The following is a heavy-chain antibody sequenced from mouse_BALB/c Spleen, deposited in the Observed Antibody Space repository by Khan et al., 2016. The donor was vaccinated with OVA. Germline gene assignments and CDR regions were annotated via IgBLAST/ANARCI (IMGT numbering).Heavy chain of an antibody. J-gene: IGHJ3*01. CDR3: ARQGYGYSWFVY. CDR1: GFTFNTYA. Sequence: EVQLVESGGGLVQPKGSLKLSCAASGFTFNTYAMNWVRQAPGQGLEWVARIKNKSNNYATYYADSVKDRFTISRADSQSMLYLQMNNVKTEDTAMYYCARQGYGYSWFVYWGQGTLVTVSA. D-gene: IGHD2-2*01. CDR2: IKNKSNNYAT. V-gene: IGHV10-1*02.